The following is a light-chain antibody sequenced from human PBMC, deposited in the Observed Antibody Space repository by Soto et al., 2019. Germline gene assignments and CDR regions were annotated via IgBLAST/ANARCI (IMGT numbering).Light chain of an antibody. CDR3: QQRSNWPPALT. CDR1: QSVSSY. Sequence: EIVLTQSPATLSLSPGERATLSCWASQSVSSYLAWYQQKPGQAPRLLIYDASNRATGIPARFSGSGSGTDFTLTISSLEPEDFAVYDSQQRSNWPPALTFGGGTKVEIK. J-gene: IGKJ4*01. CDR2: DAS. V-gene: IGKV3-11*01.